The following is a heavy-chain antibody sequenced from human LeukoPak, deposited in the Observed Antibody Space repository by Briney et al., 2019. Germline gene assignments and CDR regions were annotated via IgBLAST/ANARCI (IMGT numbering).Heavy chain of an antibody. Sequence: GGSLRLSCAASGFTFSRYWMHWVRHAQGKGPVWVSRINGDGSSTTYADSVKGRFTISRDNARNTLFLQMNSLRAEDTAVYYCARDQLGDGDYLFDSWGQGILVTVSS. CDR2: INGDGSST. D-gene: IGHD4-17*01. J-gene: IGHJ4*02. V-gene: IGHV3-74*01. CDR1: GFTFSRYW. CDR3: ARDQLGDGDYLFDS.